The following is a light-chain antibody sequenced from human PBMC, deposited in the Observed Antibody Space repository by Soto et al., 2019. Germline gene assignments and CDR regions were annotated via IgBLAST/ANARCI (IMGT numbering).Light chain of an antibody. J-gene: IGKJ1*01. CDR2: GVS. Sequence: EIVMTQSPVTLSVSPGERATLSCRASQSVRSNYFAWYQQKPGQAPRLLIYGVSSRPTGIPDRFSGSGSGTDFTLTISRLEPEDFAVYYCEQYGSSPRTFGQGTKVDIK. CDR1: QSVRSNY. CDR3: EQYGSSPRT. V-gene: IGKV3-20*01.